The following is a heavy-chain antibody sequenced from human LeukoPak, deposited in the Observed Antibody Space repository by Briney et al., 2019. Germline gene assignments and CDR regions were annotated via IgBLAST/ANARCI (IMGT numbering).Heavy chain of an antibody. J-gene: IGHJ4*02. D-gene: IGHD6-19*01. CDR3: ARGYSSGWYIDY. CDR1: GGSFSGYY. Sequence: SETLSLTCAVYGGSFSGYYWSWIRQPPGKGLEWIGEINHSGSTNYNPSLKSRATISVDTSKNQFSLKLSSVTAADTAVYYCARGYSSGWYIDYWGQGTLVTVSS. CDR2: INHSGST. V-gene: IGHV4-34*01.